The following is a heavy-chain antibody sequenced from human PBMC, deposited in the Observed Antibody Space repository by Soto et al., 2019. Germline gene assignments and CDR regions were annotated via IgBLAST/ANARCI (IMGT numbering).Heavy chain of an antibody. V-gene: IGHV4-34*01. D-gene: IGHD5-18*01. Sequence: SETLSLTCAVSGGSFSGYYWSWIRQPPGKGLEWIGEINHSGSTNYNPSLKSRVTISVDTSKNQFSLKLSSVTAADTAVYYCARLRGYSYGYVRGVWFDPWGQGTLVTVSS. CDR1: GGSFSGYY. CDR2: INHSGST. J-gene: IGHJ5*02. CDR3: ARLRGYSYGYVRGVWFDP.